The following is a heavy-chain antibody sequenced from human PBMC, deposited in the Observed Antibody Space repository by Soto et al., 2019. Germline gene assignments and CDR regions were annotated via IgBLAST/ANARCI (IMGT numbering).Heavy chain of an antibody. V-gene: IGHV1-3*01. J-gene: IGHJ4*02. D-gene: IGHD6-13*01. CDR1: GYTFTSYA. CDR3: ARAFGIAAAGMDY. CDR2: INAGNGNT. Sequence: QVQLVRSGAEVKKPGASVKVSCKASGYTFTSYAMHWVRQAPGQRLEWMGWINAGNGNTKYSQKFQGRVTITRDTSASTAYMELSSLRSEDTAVYYCARAFGIAAAGMDYWGQGTLVTVSS.